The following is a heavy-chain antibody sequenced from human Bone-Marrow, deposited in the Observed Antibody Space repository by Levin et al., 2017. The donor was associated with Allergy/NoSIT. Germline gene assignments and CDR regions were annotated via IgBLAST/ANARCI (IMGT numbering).Heavy chain of an antibody. Sequence: SQTLSLTCTVSGVSINSRAHHWAWIRQPPGKGLAWIGSIFFTGRTFYNPSLESRLTISVDTSENQFSLKLTSVTAADTAVFYCVAGSGYQDFWGQGILITVSS. CDR1: GVSINSRAHH. CDR2: IFFTGRT. J-gene: IGHJ4*02. V-gene: IGHV4-39*01. CDR3: VAGSGYQDF. D-gene: IGHD6-19*01.